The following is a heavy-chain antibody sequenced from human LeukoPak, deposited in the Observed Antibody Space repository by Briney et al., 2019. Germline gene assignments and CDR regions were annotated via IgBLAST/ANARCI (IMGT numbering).Heavy chain of an antibody. CDR1: GYTFTGYY. Sequence: ASVKVSCKASGYTFTGYYMHWVRQAPGQGLEWMGRFNPNSGGTNYAQKFQGRVTMTRDTSISTAYMELSRLRSDDTAVYYCARVARDSSSWYLRYFDYWGQGTLVTVSS. D-gene: IGHD6-13*01. CDR3: ARVARDSSSWYLRYFDY. CDR2: FNPNSGGT. J-gene: IGHJ4*02. V-gene: IGHV1-2*06.